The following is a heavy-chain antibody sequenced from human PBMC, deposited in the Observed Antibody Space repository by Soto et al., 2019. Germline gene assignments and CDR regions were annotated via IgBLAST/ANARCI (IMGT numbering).Heavy chain of an antibody. J-gene: IGHJ4*02. CDR1: GYTFTSYG. CDR2: ISAYNGNT. CDR3: ARAPPIHFGVVPTAY. V-gene: IGHV1-18*01. D-gene: IGHD3-3*01. Sequence: ASVKVSCKASGYTFTSYGISWVRQAPGQGLEWMGWISAYNGNTNYAQKLQGRVTMTTDTSTSTAYMELRSLRSDDTAVYYCARAPPIHFGVVPTAYWGQGTLVTVSS.